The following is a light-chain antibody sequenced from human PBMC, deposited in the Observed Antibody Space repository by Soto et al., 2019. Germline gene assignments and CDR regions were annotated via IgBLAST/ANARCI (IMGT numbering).Light chain of an antibody. CDR2: PPS. CDR3: QKYTNVPA. V-gene: IGKV1-27*01. Sequence: DIQMTQSPSSLSASVGDRVTITCRASQGISNYLAWYQQIPVKVPKLLISPPSTLQSGVPSRFSGSGSGTDFTLTISSLQPEDVATYYCQKYTNVPAFGGGTKVEIK. J-gene: IGKJ4*01. CDR1: QGISNY.